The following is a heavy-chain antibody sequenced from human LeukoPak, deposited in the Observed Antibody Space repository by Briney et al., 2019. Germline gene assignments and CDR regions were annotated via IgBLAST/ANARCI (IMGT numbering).Heavy chain of an antibody. J-gene: IGHJ5*02. CDR3: ARGRPSGWEYNWFDP. CDR2: ISGSGGST. CDR1: GFTFSSYA. D-gene: IGHD6-19*01. V-gene: IGHV3-23*01. Sequence: GGSLRLSCAASGFTFSSYAMSWVRQAPGKGLEWVSAISGSGGSTYYADSVKGRFTISRDNSKNTLYLQMNSLRAEDTAVYYCARGRPSGWEYNWFDPWGQGTLVTVSS.